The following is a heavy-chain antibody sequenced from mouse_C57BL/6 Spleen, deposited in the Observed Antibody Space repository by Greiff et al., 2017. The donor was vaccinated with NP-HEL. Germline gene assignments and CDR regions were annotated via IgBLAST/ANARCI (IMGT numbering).Heavy chain of an antibody. CDR1: GYTFTDYY. CDR3: ARSLLRSPAWFAY. CDR2: INPYNGGT. Sequence: EVQLQQSGPVLVKPGASVKMSCKASGYTFTDYYMNWVKQSHGKSLEWIGVINPYNGGTSYNQKFKGKATLTVDKSSSTAYMELNSLTSEDSAGYYCARSLLRSPAWFAYWGQGTLVTVSA. D-gene: IGHD1-1*01. V-gene: IGHV1-19*01. J-gene: IGHJ3*01.